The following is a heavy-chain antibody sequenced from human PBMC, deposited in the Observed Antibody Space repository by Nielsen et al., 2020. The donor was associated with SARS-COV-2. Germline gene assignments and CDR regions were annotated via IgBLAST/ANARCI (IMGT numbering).Heavy chain of an antibody. CDR1: GDSVSSNSAA. CDR3: ARESRLYYDSSGRTFDI. CDR2: TYYRSKWYN. J-gene: IGHJ3*02. Sequence: SQTLSLTCAISGDSVSSNSAAWNWLRQSPSRGLEWLGRTYYRSKWYNDYAVSVKSRITINPDTSKNQFSLQLNSVTPEDTAVYYCARESRLYYDSSGRTFDIWGQGTMVTVSS. D-gene: IGHD3-22*01. V-gene: IGHV6-1*01.